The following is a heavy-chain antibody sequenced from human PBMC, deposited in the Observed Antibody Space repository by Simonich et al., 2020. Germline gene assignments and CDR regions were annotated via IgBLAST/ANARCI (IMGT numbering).Heavy chain of an antibody. D-gene: IGHD4-17*01. CDR2: IWYDGSNQ. CDR1: GFTFSSYC. CDR3: AKESTVSRWDYYYGMDV. J-gene: IGHJ6*02. Sequence: QVQLVESGGGVVQPGRSLRLSCAASGFTFSSYCMHWVRQAPGKRMEWVAVIWYDGSNQYYADSVKGRFTISRDNSKNTLYLQMNSLRAEDTAMYYCAKESTVSRWDYYYGMDVWGQGTTVTVSS. V-gene: IGHV3-30*18.